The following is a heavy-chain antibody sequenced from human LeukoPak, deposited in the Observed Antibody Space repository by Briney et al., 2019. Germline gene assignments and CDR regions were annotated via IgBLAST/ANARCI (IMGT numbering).Heavy chain of an antibody. J-gene: IGHJ4*02. CDR2: MTGPADTT. V-gene: IGHV3-23*01. CDR3: AKGAEIDH. CDR1: GFNFTTFA. Sequence: GGSLRLSCAASGFNFTTFAMSWGRQAPGKGPEWLSAMTGPADTTYYAESVKGRFTISRDYSKSMVYLQMTSLRVEDTAIYYCAKGAEIDHWGQGTLVTVSS.